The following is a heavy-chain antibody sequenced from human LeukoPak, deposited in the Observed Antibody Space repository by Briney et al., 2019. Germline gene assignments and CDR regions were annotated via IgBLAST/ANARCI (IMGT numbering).Heavy chain of an antibody. V-gene: IGHV1-3*01. CDR3: ARDPDYSSTSCYTGGYYGMDV. CDR1: GYTFTSYA. CDR2: INAGNGNT. J-gene: IGHJ6*02. Sequence: ASVKVSCKASGYTFTSYAMHWVRQAPGQRLEWMGWINAGNGNTKYSQKFQGRVTITRDTSASTAYMELSSLRSEDTAVYYCARDPDYSSTSCYTGGYYGMDVWGQGTTVTVSS. D-gene: IGHD2-2*02.